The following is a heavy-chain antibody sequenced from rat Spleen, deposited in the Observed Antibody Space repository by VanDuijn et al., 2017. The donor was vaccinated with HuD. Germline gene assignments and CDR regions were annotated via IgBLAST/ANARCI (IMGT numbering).Heavy chain of an antibody. CDR2: ISTSGGST. CDR3: ARRPGDFDY. CDR1: GFTFSSFP. J-gene: IGHJ2*01. Sequence: EVQLVESGGGLVQPGRSMKLSCAASGFTFSSFPMAWVRQAPTKGLEWVATISTSGGSTFYADSVKGRFTISRDNAKSTLYLQMDSLRSEDTATYYCARRPGDFDYWGQGVMVTVSS. D-gene: IGHD1-4*01. V-gene: IGHV5-46*01.